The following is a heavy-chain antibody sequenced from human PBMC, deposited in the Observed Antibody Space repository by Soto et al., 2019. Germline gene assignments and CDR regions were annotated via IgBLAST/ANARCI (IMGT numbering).Heavy chain of an antibody. V-gene: IGHV1-69*01. CDR3: ARSISEAGKPGNKYFDY. CDR2: TIPIFGTA. D-gene: IGHD6-13*01. Sequence: SVQVSFKSTLCTFLSYAISWVRQAPGRGVEWMGGTIPIFGTANNDPKFEGSVTITADESTSTAYMELSSLRSDDTAVYYCARSISEAGKPGNKYFDYWGQGTLVTVSS. CDR1: LCTFLSYA. J-gene: IGHJ4*02.